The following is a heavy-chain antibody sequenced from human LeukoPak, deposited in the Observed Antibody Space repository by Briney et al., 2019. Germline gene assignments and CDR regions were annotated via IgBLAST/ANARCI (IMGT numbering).Heavy chain of an antibody. J-gene: IGHJ4*02. CDR1: GYSISSGYY. D-gene: IGHD2-15*01. CDR3: ARDCIGGSCFDY. CDR2: IYHSGST. V-gene: IGHV4-38-2*02. Sequence: PSETLSLTCTVSGYSISSGYYWGWIRQPPGKGLEWIGSIYHSGSTYYNPSLKSRVTISVDTSKNQFSLKLSSVTAADTAVYYCARDCIGGSCFDYWGRGALDTVSS.